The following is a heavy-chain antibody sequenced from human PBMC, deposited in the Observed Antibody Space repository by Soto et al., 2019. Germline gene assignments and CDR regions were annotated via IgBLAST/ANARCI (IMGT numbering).Heavy chain of an antibody. CDR1: GFTFSSYA. V-gene: IGHV3-23*01. Sequence: GGSLRLSCAASGFTFSSYAMSWVRQAPGKGLEWVSAISGSGGSTYYADSVKGRFTISRDNSKNTLYLQMHSLRAEDTAVYYCAKDVTMIVVAASPRLDVWGQGTTVTVSS. CDR2: ISGSGGST. CDR3: AKDVTMIVVAASPRLDV. D-gene: IGHD3-22*01. J-gene: IGHJ6*02.